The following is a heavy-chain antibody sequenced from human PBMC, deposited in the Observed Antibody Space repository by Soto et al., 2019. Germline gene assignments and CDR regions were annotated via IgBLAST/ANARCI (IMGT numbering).Heavy chain of an antibody. CDR2: SIPIFGTA. CDR1: GGTFSSYA. V-gene: IGHV1-69*06. Sequence: QVQLVQSGAEVKKPGSSVKVSCKASGGTFSSYAISWVRQAPGQGLEWMGGSIPIFGTANYAQKFQGRVTMTADKSTSTAYMELSSLRSEDTAVYYCARGRLGYYDSSGYYYGNDAFDIWGQGTMVTVSS. CDR3: ARGRLGYYDSSGYYYGNDAFDI. D-gene: IGHD3-22*01. J-gene: IGHJ3*02.